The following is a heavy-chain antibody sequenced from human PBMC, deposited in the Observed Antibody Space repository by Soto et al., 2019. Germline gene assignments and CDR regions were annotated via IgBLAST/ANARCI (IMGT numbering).Heavy chain of an antibody. CDR3: AHSGTSGWYERGGLDY. J-gene: IGHJ4*02. CDR1: GFSLSTSGVG. D-gene: IGHD6-19*01. CDR2: IYWDDDK. Sequence: QITLKESGPTLVKPTQTLTLTCTFSGFSLSTSGVGVGWIRQPPGKALGWLALIYWDDDKRYSPSLKSRLTITKDTSKNQVVLTMTNMDPVDTATYYCAHSGTSGWYERGGLDYWGQGTLVTVSS. V-gene: IGHV2-5*02.